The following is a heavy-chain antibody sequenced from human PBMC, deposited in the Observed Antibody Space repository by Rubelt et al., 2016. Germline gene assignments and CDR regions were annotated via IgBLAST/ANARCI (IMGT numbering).Heavy chain of an antibody. V-gene: IGHV4-38-2*02. CDR2: IYHSGST. CDR1: GYSIRSGSY. CDR3: ARRSGSYYYYAMDV. Sequence: QVQLQESGPGLVKPSETLSLTCIVSGYSIRSGSYWGWIRQPPGKGLEWIGSIYHSGSTYYSPSPKSRVTISVDTSTNQVSRNWPSVTCADTAVYYCARRSGSYYYYAMDVWGQGTTVTVSS. D-gene: IGHD1-26*01. J-gene: IGHJ6*02.